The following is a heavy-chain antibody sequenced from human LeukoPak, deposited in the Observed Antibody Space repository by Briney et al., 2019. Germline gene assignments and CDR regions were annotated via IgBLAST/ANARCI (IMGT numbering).Heavy chain of an antibody. CDR3: ARSGVYAYFDN. CDR1: GFTFSSYW. Sequence: PGGSLRLSCAASGFTFSSYWMSWVRQAPGKGLEWVANIKKDGSEKYYVDSVKGRFTISRDNAKNSLYLQMNSLRAEDAAVYYCARSGVYAYFDNWGQGTLVTVSS. V-gene: IGHV3-7*01. CDR2: IKKDGSEK. D-gene: IGHD5/OR15-5a*01. J-gene: IGHJ4*02.